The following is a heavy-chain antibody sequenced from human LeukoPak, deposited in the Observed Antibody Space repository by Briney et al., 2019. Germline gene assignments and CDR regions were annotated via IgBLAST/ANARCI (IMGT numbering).Heavy chain of an antibody. V-gene: IGHV4-30-2*01. CDR2: IYHSGST. D-gene: IGHD5-18*01. CDR1: GGSISSGGYS. J-gene: IGHJ5*02. Sequence: SQTLSFTCAVSGGSISSGGYSWSWIRQPPGKGLEWIGYIYHSGSTYYNPSLKSRVTISVDTSKNQFSLKLSSVTAADTAVYYCASSSVDTTMVKVFWFDPWGQGTLVTVSS. CDR3: ASSSVDTTMVKVFWFDP.